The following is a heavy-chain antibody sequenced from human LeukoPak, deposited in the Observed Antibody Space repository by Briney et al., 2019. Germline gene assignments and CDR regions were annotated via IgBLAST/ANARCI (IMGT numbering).Heavy chain of an antibody. CDR3: ARDQYYYGMDV. J-gene: IGHJ6*02. Sequence: GGSLRLSCAASGFTFSSYEMNWVRQAPGKGLEWVSYISSSGSTIYYADSVKRRFTTSRDNAKNSLYLQMNSLRAEDTAVYYCARDQYYYGMDVWGQGTTVTVSS. CDR2: ISSSGSTI. CDR1: GFTFSSYE. V-gene: IGHV3-48*03.